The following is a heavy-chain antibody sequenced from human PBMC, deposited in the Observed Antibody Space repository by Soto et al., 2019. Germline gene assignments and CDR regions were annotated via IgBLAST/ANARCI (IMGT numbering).Heavy chain of an antibody. Sequence: KASETLSLTCTVSGGSISSYYWSWIRQPPGKGLEWIGYIYYGGSTSYNPSLKSRVTISVDTSKNQFSLKLSSVTAADTAVYYCARDSGYPYNWFDPWGQGTLVTVSS. V-gene: IGHV4-59*01. J-gene: IGHJ5*02. D-gene: IGHD3-22*01. CDR2: IYYGGST. CDR3: ARDSGYPYNWFDP. CDR1: GGSISSYY.